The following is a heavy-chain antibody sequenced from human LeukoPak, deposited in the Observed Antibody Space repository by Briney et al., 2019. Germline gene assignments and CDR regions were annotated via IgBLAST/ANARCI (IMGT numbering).Heavy chain of an antibody. D-gene: IGHD3-22*01. J-gene: IGHJ6*03. CDR1: GYSLTSYW. CDR3: ARVPSDSSGYSYYYYYMDV. Sequence: GESLKISCMGSGYSLTSYWIGWVRHMPGKGVEWMGIIYHGDSDTSYSPSFQGQVTISADKSLSTAYLQWSSLKASDTAMYYCARVPSDSSGYSYYYYYMDVWGKGTTVTVSS. CDR2: IYHGDSDT. V-gene: IGHV5-51*01.